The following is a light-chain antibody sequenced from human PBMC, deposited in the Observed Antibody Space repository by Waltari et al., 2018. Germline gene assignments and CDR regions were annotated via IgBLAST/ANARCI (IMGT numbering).Light chain of an antibody. CDR1: TSDIGSYNF. V-gene: IGLV2-14*01. CDR2: EVN. J-gene: IGLJ1*01. Sequence: QSALTQPASVAGSLGQSITMSCTGTTSDIGSYNFVPWYQHHPGKAPKLIIYEVNSRPSGVSHRFSGSKSGNTASLTISGLQAEDEADYFCSSYVNANTFYVFGTGTKVRVL. CDR3: SSYVNANTFYV.